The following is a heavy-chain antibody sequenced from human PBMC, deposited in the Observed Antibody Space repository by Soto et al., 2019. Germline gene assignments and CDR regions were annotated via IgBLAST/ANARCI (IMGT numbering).Heavy chain of an antibody. J-gene: IGHJ3*02. Sequence: QVQLVESGGGVVQPGRSLRLSCAASGFTFSSYGMHWVRQAPGKGLEWVAVISYDGSNKYYADSVKGRFTISRDNSKNTLYLQMNSLRAEDTAVYYCAKMAQDAGDIVVVPAAIHAFDIWGQGTMVTVSS. V-gene: IGHV3-30*18. CDR3: AKMAQDAGDIVVVPAAIHAFDI. D-gene: IGHD2-2*01. CDR2: ISYDGSNK. CDR1: GFTFSSYG.